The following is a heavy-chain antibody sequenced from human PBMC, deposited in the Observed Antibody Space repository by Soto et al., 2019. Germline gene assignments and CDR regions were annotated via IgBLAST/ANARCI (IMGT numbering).Heavy chain of an antibody. CDR3: ARSSSAPERYYYYGMDV. J-gene: IGHJ6*02. D-gene: IGHD6-6*01. CDR2: TNPSSGGT. CDR1: GYTFTGYY. Sequence: ASVKVSCKAFGYTFTGYYMHWGRQAPGQVLEWRGCTNPSSGGTNHAQKFQGWVTMTRDTSISTAYMELSRLRSDDTAVYYCARSSSAPERYYYYGMDVWGQGTTVTVSS. V-gene: IGHV1-2*04.